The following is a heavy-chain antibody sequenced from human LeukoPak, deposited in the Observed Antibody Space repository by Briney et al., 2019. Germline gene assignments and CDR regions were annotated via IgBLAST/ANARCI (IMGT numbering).Heavy chain of an antibody. V-gene: IGHV3-21*04. CDR2: ISSSSSYI. CDR3: ASGGTFLLPGAFDI. Sequence: PGGSLRLSCAASGFTFSSYSMNWVRQAPGKGLEWVSSISSSSSYIYYADSVKGRFTISRDNAKNSLYLQMNSLRAEDTAVYYCASGGTFLLPGAFDIWGQGTMVTVSS. D-gene: IGHD2-15*01. J-gene: IGHJ3*02. CDR1: GFTFSSYS.